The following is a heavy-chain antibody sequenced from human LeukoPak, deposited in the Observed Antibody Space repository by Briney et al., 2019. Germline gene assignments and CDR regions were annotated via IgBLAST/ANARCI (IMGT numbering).Heavy chain of an antibody. CDR1: GGSFSGYY. Sequence: SETLSLTCAVYGGSFSGYYWSWLRQPPGKGLEWIGEINHSGSTNYNPSLKSRVTISVDTSKNQFSLKLSSVTAAATAVYYCARASIAARPARGAWVRNWFDPWGQGTLVTVSS. J-gene: IGHJ5*02. CDR2: INHSGST. D-gene: IGHD6-6*01. CDR3: ARASIAARPARGAWVRNWFDP. V-gene: IGHV4-34*01.